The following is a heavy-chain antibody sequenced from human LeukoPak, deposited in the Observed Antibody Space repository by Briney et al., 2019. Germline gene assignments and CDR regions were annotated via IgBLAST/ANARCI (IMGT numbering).Heavy chain of an antibody. Sequence: GGSLRLSCAASGFTFSSYWMNWVRQAPGKGLEWVANLNQDGGEKYYVDSVKGRFTISRDNAKNSLYLQMSSLRAEDTAVYYCARDYRGYCSGGSCLLGYWGQGTLVTVSS. V-gene: IGHV3-7*01. CDR3: ARDYRGYCSGGSCLLGY. CDR2: LNQDGGEK. J-gene: IGHJ4*02. D-gene: IGHD2-15*01. CDR1: GFTFSSYW.